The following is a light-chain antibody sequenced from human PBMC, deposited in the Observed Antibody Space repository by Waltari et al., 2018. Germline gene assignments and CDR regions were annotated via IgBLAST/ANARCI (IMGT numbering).Light chain of an antibody. Sequence: QAVVTQEPSLTVSPGGTVTLTCGSSPGAVTSGHYPYWFQQKPGQAPRTLIYNTNTKHSWTPARFSGSLLGGKAALTLSGAQPEDEAEYYCLLSYSDAVVFGGGTKLTVL. CDR1: PGAVTSGHY. CDR3: LLSYSDAVV. CDR2: NTN. J-gene: IGLJ2*01. V-gene: IGLV7-46*01.